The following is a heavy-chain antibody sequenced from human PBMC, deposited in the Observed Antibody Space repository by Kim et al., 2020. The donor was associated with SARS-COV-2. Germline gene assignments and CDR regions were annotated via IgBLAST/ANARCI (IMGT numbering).Heavy chain of an antibody. Sequence: WYKDYAVSVKSRITINPDTSKNQFSLQLNSVTPEDTAVYYCARDLSSFDYWGQGTLVTVSS. J-gene: IGHJ4*02. D-gene: IGHD6-6*01. CDR2: WYK. CDR3: ARDLSSFDY. V-gene: IGHV6-1*01.